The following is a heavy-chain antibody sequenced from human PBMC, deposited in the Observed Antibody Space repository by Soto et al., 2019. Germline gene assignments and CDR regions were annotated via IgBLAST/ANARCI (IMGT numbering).Heavy chain of an antibody. CDR3: ARVRRGFNRESWSYWYNGMDV. Sequence: QVQLQQWGAGLLKPSETLSLTCAVNGGSFNDYYWAWIRQPPGKGLEWIGEIYHSGNTYYNPSLESRVMMLVDPSREQLSLRLNSVTAANTAMYFCARVRRGFNRESWSYWYNGMDVWGRGTTVTVS. V-gene: IGHV4-34*02. D-gene: IGHD3-16*01. CDR1: GGSFNDYY. CDR2: IYHSGNT. J-gene: IGHJ6*02.